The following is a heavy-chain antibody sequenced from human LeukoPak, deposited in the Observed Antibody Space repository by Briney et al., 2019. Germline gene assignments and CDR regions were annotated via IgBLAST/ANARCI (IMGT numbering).Heavy chain of an antibody. CDR1: GGSISSSSYY. CDR2: IYYSGST. Sequence: PSETLSLTCTVSGGSISSSSYYWGWIRQPPGKGLEWIGSIYYSGSTYYNPSLKSRVTISVDTSKNQFSLKLSSVTAADTAVYYCARRYSGWGMGDWFDPWGQGTLVTVSS. CDR3: ARRYSGWGMGDWFDP. D-gene: IGHD6-19*01. J-gene: IGHJ5*02. V-gene: IGHV4-39*07.